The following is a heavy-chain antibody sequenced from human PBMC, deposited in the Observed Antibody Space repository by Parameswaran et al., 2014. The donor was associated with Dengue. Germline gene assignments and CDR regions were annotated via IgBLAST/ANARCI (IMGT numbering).Heavy chain of an antibody. V-gene: IGHV4-34*01. J-gene: IGHJ1*01. CDR3: ARGGKSITIFGVVPRNHGYFQH. Sequence: VRQAPGKGLEWIGEINHSGSTNYNPSLKSRVTISVDTSKNQFSLKLSSVTAADTAVYYCARGGKSITIFGVVPRNHGYFQHWGQGTLVTVSS. D-gene: IGHD3-3*01. CDR2: INHSGST.